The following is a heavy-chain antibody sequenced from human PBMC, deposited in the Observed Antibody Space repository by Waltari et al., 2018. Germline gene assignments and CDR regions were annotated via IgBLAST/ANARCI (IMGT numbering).Heavy chain of an antibody. J-gene: IGHJ4*02. CDR2: IYTSGST. Sequence: QVQLQESGPGLVKPSETLSLTCTVSGGYISSYYWSWIRQPAGKGLEWIGRIYTSGSTNYNPSLKSRVTMSVDTSKNQFSLKLSSVTAADTAVYYCARGDCSSTSCFSYYFDYWGQGTLVTVSS. D-gene: IGHD2-2*01. CDR1: GGYISSYY. CDR3: ARGDCSSTSCFSYYFDY. V-gene: IGHV4-4*07.